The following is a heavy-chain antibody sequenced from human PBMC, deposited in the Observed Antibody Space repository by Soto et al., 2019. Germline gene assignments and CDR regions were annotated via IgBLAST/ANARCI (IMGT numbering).Heavy chain of an antibody. CDR2: ISGSGGST. CDR3: AKALCGGHDY. J-gene: IGHJ4*02. Sequence: EVQLLESGGGLVQPGGSLRLSCAASGFTFSVYSMSWVRKAPGKGLECVSGISGSGGSTSYADSVKGLFTISRDNSTNALSLQMTSPRAEATDVYYCAKALCGGHDYWCPGTLVTVSS. D-gene: IGHD2-15*01. CDR1: GFTFSVYS. V-gene: IGHV3-23*01.